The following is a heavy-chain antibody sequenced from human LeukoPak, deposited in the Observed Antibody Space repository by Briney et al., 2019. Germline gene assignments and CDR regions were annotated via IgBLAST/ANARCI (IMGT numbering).Heavy chain of an antibody. CDR2: ISGSGDKT. CDR3: AKVSWANYFDY. Sequence: GGSLRLSCASSGFIFSSYAMSWVRQAPGKGVEWVSGISGSGDKTHYVESVKGRFTISRDNSKNTLYLQMNSLRAEDTAVYSCAKVSWANYFDYWGQGTLVTVSS. V-gene: IGHV3-23*01. CDR1: GFIFSSYA. D-gene: IGHD6-13*01. J-gene: IGHJ4*02.